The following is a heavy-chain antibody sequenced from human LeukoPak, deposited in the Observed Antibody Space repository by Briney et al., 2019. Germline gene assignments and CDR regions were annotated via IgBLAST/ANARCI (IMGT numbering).Heavy chain of an antibody. J-gene: IGHJ4*02. CDR1: GYTFTTYE. D-gene: IGHD3-16*01. Sequence: ASVKVSCKASGYTFTTYEIIWVRQAPGQGLEWMGWINTRNGNANYAHQLQGRVTMTTDTSTSTSYVELASLRFDDTAIYYCARNHLGLGLWGQGTLVTVSS. CDR3: ARNHLGLGL. V-gene: IGHV1-18*01. CDR2: INTRNGNA.